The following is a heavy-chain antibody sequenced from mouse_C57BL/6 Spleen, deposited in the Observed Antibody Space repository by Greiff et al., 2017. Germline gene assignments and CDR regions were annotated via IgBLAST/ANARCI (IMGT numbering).Heavy chain of an antibody. CDR2: IDPSGSYT. Sequence: QVQLQQPGAGLVKPGASVKLSCKASGYTFTSYWMQWVKQRPGQGLEWIGEIDPSGSYTNYNQKFKGKATLTVDTSSSTAYMPLSSLTSEDSAVYYCARKTGKGGWYFDVWGTGTTVTVSS. V-gene: IGHV1-50*01. CDR3: ARKTGKGGWYFDV. J-gene: IGHJ1*03. CDR1: GYTFTSYW.